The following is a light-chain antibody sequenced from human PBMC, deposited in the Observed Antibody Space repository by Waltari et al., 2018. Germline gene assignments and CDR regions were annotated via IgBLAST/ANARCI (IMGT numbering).Light chain of an antibody. J-gene: IGLJ2*01. CDR2: SNN. CDR3: ATWDDSLNGVV. Sequence: QSVLTQPPSASGTPGQGVTISCSGSRSNIGTNTVNWYQQLPGTAPQVLMYSNNQRPSGVPDRFSGSESGTSASLAVSGLQSEDEGDYYCATWDDSLNGVVFGGGTKLTVL. V-gene: IGLV1-44*01. CDR1: RSNIGTNT.